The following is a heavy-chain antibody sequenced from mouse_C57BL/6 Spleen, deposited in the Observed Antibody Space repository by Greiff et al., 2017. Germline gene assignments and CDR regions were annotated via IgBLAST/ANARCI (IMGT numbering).Heavy chain of an antibody. V-gene: IGHV14-1*01. CDR2: IDHEDGDT. CDR3: THYYGSSVDYYAMDY. Sequence: VQLKESGAELVRPGASVKLSCTASGFNIKDYYMHWVKQRPEQGLEWIGRIDHEDGDTEYAPNVQGKGTMTADPSSNTAYLPLSSLTSEDTAVYYCTHYYGSSVDYYAMDYWGQGTSVTVSS. D-gene: IGHD1-1*01. CDR1: GFNIKDYY. J-gene: IGHJ4*01.